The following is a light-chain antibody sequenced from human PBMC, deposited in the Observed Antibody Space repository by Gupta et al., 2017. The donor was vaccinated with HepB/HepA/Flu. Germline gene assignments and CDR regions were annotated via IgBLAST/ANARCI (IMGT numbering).Light chain of an antibody. CDR2: KDN. V-gene: IGLV3-1*01. CDR1: KLGDKY. CDR3: QAWDISTWV. J-gene: IGLJ3*02. Sequence: SYELTQPPSVSVSPGQTASITCSGDKLGDKYASWYQQKPGQSPVLVIYKDNKRPSGIPGRFSGANSGKTATLNISGTQAMDEADYYCQAWDISTWVCGGGTKLTVL.